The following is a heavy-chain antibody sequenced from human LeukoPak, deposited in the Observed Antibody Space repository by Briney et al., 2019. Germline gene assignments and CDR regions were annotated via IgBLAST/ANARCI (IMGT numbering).Heavy chain of an antibody. CDR2: ISGSGGST. V-gene: IGHV3-23*01. Sequence: PGGSLRLSCAASGFTFSSYAMSWVRQAPGKGLEWVSAISGSGGSTYYADSVKGRFTISRDNSKNTLYLQMNSLRAEDTAVYYCAKGLDYDFWSGYAHYGMDVWGQGTTVTVSS. CDR3: AKGLDYDFWSGYAHYGMDV. CDR1: GFTFSSYA. D-gene: IGHD3-3*01. J-gene: IGHJ6*02.